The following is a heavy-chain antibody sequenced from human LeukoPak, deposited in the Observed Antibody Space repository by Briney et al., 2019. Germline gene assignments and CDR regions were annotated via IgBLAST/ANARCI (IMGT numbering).Heavy chain of an antibody. V-gene: IGHV4-61*01. J-gene: IGHJ5*02. D-gene: IGHD3-16*02. Sequence: SETLSLTCTVSGGSVSSGSYYWNWIRQPPGKGLEWIGYVYYSGTTNYNPSLKSRVTISVDTSKNQFSLKLSSVTATDTAMYYCARQHYLGELSLPWFDPWGQGTLVTVSS. CDR1: GGSVSSGSYY. CDR2: VYYSGTT. CDR3: ARQHYLGELSLPWFDP.